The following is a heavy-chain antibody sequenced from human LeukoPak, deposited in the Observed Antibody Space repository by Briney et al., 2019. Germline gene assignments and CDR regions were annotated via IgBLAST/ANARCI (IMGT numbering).Heavy chain of an antibody. J-gene: IGHJ4*02. CDR1: GYSISSGYY. CDR2: IYQSGST. D-gene: IGHD3-10*01. Sequence: SETLSLTCAVSGYSISSGYYWGWIRQPPGKGLEWIESIYQSGSTYYNPSLKSRVTISVDTSKNQFSLKLSSVTAADTAVYYCARHGLWFGELFDYWGQGTLVTVSS. CDR3: ARHGLWFGELFDY. V-gene: IGHV4-38-2*01.